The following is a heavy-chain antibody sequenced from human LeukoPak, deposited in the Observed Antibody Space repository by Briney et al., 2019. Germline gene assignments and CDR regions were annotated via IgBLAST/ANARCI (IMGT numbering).Heavy chain of an antibody. Sequence: NPSETLSLTCTVSGGSISSSSYYWGWIRQPPGKGLEWIGSICYSGSTYYNPSLKSRDTISVDTSKNQFSLELSAVTAADTAVHSCAKVCMAAAGMGGGDNWFDPWAREPWSPSPQ. CDR1: GGSISSSSYY. V-gene: IGHV4-39*07. J-gene: IGHJ5*02. CDR3: AKVCMAAAGMGGGDNWFDP. D-gene: IGHD6-13*01. CDR2: ICYSGST.